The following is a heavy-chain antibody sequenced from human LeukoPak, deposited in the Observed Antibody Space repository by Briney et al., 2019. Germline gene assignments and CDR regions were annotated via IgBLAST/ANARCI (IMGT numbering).Heavy chain of an antibody. CDR2: IKQDGSYK. J-gene: IGHJ4*02. Sequence: PGGSLRLSCAASGFTFTKYWMTWVRQAPGKGLERVGNIKQDGSYKNYMDSVKGRFTISRDNTKNSVYLQMSSLRAEDTAVYYCAREVWGPEYWGQGTLVTVSS. D-gene: IGHD1-14*01. CDR3: AREVWGPEY. V-gene: IGHV3-7*01. CDR1: GFTFTKYW.